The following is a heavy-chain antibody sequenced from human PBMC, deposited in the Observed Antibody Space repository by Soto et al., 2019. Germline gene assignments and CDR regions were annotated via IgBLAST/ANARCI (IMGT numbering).Heavy chain of an antibody. Sequence: RQAPGKGLEWLAVIVREGTEQYYADSVKGRFTISRDNSKNTLYLQMNSLRVDDTAVYYCARDDDYPDNGFDYWGQGTLLTVSS. CDR2: IVREGTEQ. V-gene: IGHV3-33*01. J-gene: IGHJ4*02. D-gene: IGHD4-17*01. CDR3: ARDDDYPDNGFDY.